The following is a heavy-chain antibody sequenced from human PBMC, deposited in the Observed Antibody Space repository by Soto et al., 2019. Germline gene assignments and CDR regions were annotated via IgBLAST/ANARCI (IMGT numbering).Heavy chain of an antibody. Sequence: ASVKVSCKASGYTFSNYGITWVRQAPGQGLEWMGWVNTYNGNTKYEKKFQGRVSFSTDASTRTVFLELTNLELDDAAVYYCARGFIPENYWGQGTRVTVSS. D-gene: IGHD2-2*01. V-gene: IGHV1-18*04. CDR2: VNTYNGNT. J-gene: IGHJ4*01. CDR1: GYTFSNYG. CDR3: ARGFIPENY.